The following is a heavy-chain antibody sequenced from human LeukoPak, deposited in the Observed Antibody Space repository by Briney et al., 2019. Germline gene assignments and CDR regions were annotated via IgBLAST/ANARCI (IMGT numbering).Heavy chain of an antibody. J-gene: IGHJ4*02. Sequence: GGAPRLSCVDPGFTFYDYGISWGRQLPGKGLEGVAGINWDCGSTFYADSVKGRFIISRDNAKNSLFLQMNSLRVEDTALYYCARDLSSNWYNFAYWGQGTLVTVSS. D-gene: IGHD6-13*01. CDR3: ARDLSSNWYNFAY. CDR1: GFTFYDYG. V-gene: IGHV3-20*04. CDR2: INWDCGST.